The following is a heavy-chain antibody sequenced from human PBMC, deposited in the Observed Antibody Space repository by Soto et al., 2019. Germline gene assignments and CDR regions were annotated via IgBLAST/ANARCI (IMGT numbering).Heavy chain of an antibody. CDR1: GYTFIDYY. Sequence: QLVQSGAEVKTPGASVKVSCKASGYTFIDYYLHWVRQTPGQGLEWMGWINPKSGGTHYAQNFQGRVTMTRDTPNNTAHMELSSLRFDDAAVYYSARAGSDYNVAKWGRGTLLTVSS. V-gene: IGHV1-2*02. J-gene: IGHJ4*02. D-gene: IGHD1-1*01. CDR2: INPKSGGT. CDR3: ARAGSDYNVAK.